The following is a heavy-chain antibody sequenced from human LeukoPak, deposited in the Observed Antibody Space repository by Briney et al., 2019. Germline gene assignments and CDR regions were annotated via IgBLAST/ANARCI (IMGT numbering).Heavy chain of an antibody. D-gene: IGHD3-10*01. V-gene: IGHV4-30-2*01. CDR2: IYHSGNI. Sequence: SETLSHTCSVSDDSINGNIYYWSWIRQPPGKGLEWIGYIYHSGNIYCNPSLRHRVSISVDRSKNQVSLMLSSVTAADSAVYYCARGLNYYGSGSAFDYWGQGTLVTVSS. CDR3: ARGLNYYGSGSAFDY. CDR1: DDSINGNIYY. J-gene: IGHJ4*02.